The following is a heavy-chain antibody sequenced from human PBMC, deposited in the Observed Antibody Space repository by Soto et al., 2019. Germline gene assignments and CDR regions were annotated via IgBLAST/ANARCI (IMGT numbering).Heavy chain of an antibody. CDR2: ISWNMGSI. J-gene: IGHJ4*02. CDR3: AKSQTTRGYDFWSGYYTYFDY. V-gene: IGHV3-9*01. Sequence: GGSLRLSCAASGFTFDDYAMHWVRQAPGKGLEWVSGISWNMGSIGYADSVKGRFTISRDNAKNSQYLQMNSLRAEDTALYYCAKSQTTRGYDFWSGYYTYFDYWGQGTLVTVSS. CDR1: GFTFDDYA. D-gene: IGHD3-3*01.